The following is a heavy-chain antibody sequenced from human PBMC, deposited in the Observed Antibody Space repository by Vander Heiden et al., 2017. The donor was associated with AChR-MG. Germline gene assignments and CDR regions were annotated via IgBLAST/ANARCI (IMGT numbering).Heavy chain of an antibody. J-gene: IGHJ1*01. CDR2: INPSGGST. CDR3: ARDPSMYSSGWSYFQH. Sequence: QVHLAQSGAEVKKPGVSVKVSSNASGYSFTSDYVHWVRQAPGQGLEWMGIINPSGGSTSYAQKFQGRVTMTRDTSTSTVYMELSSLRSEDTAVYYCARDPSMYSSGWSYFQHWGQGTLVTVSS. CDR1: GYSFTSDY. D-gene: IGHD6-19*01. V-gene: IGHV1-46*01.